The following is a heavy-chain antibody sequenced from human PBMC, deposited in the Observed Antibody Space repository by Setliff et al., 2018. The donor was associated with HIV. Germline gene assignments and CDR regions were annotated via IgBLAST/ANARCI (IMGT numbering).Heavy chain of an antibody. D-gene: IGHD2-15*01. CDR1: GGSLKTYP. Sequence: ASVKVSCKASGGSLKTYPINWVRQAPGQGLEWMGGIIPIFGTPDYAQKFQGRITITADESTSTAYMELRSLRAEDTAIYYCARDVTVRLSVEYYFDYWGQGTLVTVSS. CDR3: ARDVTVRLSVEYYFDY. CDR2: IIPIFGTP. J-gene: IGHJ4*02. V-gene: IGHV1-69*13.